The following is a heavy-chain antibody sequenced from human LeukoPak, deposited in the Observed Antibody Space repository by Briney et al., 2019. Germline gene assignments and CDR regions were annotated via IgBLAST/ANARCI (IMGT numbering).Heavy chain of an antibody. Sequence: PGGSLRLSCAASGFTFSSYAMSWVRQAPGKGLEWVSAISSSGGSTYYADSVKGRFTISRDNYKNTLYLQMNSLRAEDTAVYYCAKVQRGYSYGSSDYWGQGTLVTASS. CDR2: ISSSGGST. CDR3: AKVQRGYSYGSSDY. V-gene: IGHV3-23*01. J-gene: IGHJ4*02. D-gene: IGHD5-18*01. CDR1: GFTFSSYA.